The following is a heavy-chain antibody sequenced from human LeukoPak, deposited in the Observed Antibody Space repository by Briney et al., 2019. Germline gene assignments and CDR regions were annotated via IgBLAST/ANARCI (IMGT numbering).Heavy chain of an antibody. J-gene: IGHJ4*02. V-gene: IGHV4-4*02. CDR3: ARIRRYYYDSSGYYDY. D-gene: IGHD3-22*01. CDR2: IYHSGST. CDR1: GGSISSSNW. Sequence: PSGTLSLTCAVSGGSISSSNWWSWVRQPPGKGLEWIGEIYHSGSTNYNPSLKSRVTISVDKSKNQFSLKLSSVTAADTAVYYCARIRRYYYDSSGYYDYWGQGTLVTVSS.